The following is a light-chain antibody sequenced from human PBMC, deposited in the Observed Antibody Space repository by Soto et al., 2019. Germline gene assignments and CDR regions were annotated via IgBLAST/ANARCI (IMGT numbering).Light chain of an antibody. CDR2: DVS. CDR1: SDDVGGHNY. J-gene: IGLJ2*01. V-gene: IGLV2-14*01. CDR3: SSYASTSTVV. Sequence: QSALTQPASVSGSPGQSITISCTGTSDDVGGHNYVSWYQQHPGKAPKLIIYDVSNRPSGVSNRFSGSKSGNTASLTISGLQTXDEADYYCSSYASTSTVVFGGGTQLTVL.